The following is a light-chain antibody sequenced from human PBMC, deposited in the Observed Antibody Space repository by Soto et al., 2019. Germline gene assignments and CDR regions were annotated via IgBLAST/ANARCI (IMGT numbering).Light chain of an antibody. CDR2: AAS. CDR1: QSVSSSY. Sequence: DIVLTQSPGTLSLSPGEGATLSCRASQSVSSSYLAWYQQKPGQAPRLLIFAASSRATGIPDRFSGSGSGTDFTLTISRLEPEDCAVYYCQQYGSSPYTFGQGTKLEIK. CDR3: QQYGSSPYT. V-gene: IGKV3-20*01. J-gene: IGKJ2*01.